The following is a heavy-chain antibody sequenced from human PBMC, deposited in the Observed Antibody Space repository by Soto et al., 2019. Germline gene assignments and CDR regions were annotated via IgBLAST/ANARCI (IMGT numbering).Heavy chain of an antibody. D-gene: IGHD2-2*01. CDR1: GFTFRSYW. J-gene: IGHJ6*02. CDR3: ARDGCTSASCDVYGMDV. V-gene: IGHV3-7*03. Sequence: GSLRLSCAASGFTFRSYWMSWVRQAPGKGLEWVANIKGDGSERHYVDSVKGRFTISRDNAKNSLFLQMNSLRVEDTAVYYCARDGCTSASCDVYGMDVWGQGTTVTVSS. CDR2: IKGDGSER.